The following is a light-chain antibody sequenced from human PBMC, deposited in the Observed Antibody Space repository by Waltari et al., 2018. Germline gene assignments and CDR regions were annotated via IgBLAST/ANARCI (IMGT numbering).Light chain of an antibody. J-gene: IGKJ4*01. CDR2: KAS. CDR1: QRISEW. CDR3: LQYNSFPLT. V-gene: IGKV1-5*03. Sequence: DIQMTQSPSTLSASVGDRVTITCRASQRISEWLAWYQQKPGKAPNLLIYKASDLQSGIPSTFSGGGSGTEFTLTISSLQPDDFATYYCLQYNSFPLTFGGGTKVEIK.